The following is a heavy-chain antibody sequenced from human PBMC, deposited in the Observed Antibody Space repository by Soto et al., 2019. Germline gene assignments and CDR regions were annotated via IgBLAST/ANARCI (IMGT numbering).Heavy chain of an antibody. CDR3: ARPVYDYIWGSYRPAHYYHYYMDV. V-gene: IGHV3-7*01. CDR1: GFTFSSYW. CDR2: IKQDGSEK. J-gene: IGHJ6*03. D-gene: IGHD3-16*02. Sequence: EVQLVESGGGLVQPGGSLRLSCAASGFTFSSYWMSWVRQAPGKGLEWVANIKQDGSEKYYVDSVKGRLTISRDNAKNSLYPQMNNLRAEDTAVYYCARPVYDYIWGSYRPAHYYHYYMDVWGKGTTVTVSS.